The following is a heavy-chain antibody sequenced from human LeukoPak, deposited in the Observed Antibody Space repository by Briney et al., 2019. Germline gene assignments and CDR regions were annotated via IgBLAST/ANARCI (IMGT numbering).Heavy chain of an antibody. J-gene: IGHJ4*02. V-gene: IGHV3-7*01. Sequence: GGSLRLSCAASGFTFRSYWMSWVRHPPEKGLEWVDNIKQDGSEKYFVDSVKGRFTISRDNAKNSLYLQMNGLRVEDTAVYYCARDLYGPDYWGQGTLVTVSS. CDR3: ARDLYGPDY. CDR2: IKQDGSEK. CDR1: GFTFRSYW. D-gene: IGHD4-17*01.